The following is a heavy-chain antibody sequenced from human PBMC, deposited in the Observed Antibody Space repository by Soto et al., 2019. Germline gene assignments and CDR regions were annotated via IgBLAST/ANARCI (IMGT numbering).Heavy chain of an antibody. Sequence: HSETLSLTCTVSGGSICSYYGSSIRQPPEKGLEWIGYSYYSGSTNYNPSLKSRVTISVDTSKNQFSLKLSSVTAADTAVYYCARGPATGWFGELSLNWFDPWGQGTLVTVSS. CDR1: GGSICSYY. D-gene: IGHD3-10*01. V-gene: IGHV4-59*01. J-gene: IGHJ5*02. CDR2: SYYSGST. CDR3: ARGPATGWFGELSLNWFDP.